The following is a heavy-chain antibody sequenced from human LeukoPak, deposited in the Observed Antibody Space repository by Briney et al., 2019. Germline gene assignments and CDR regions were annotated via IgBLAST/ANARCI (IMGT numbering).Heavy chain of an antibody. V-gene: IGHV1-18*01. CDR1: GYTFTNYD. Sequence: ASVKVSCKASGYTFTNYDISWVRQAPGQGLEWMGWISAYNGHTNYAQKLQGRVTMTTDTSTSTAYMELRSLRSDDTAVYYCARRSPYCSSTTCYNAFDIWGQGTLVTVSS. CDR3: ARRSPYCSSTTCYNAFDI. CDR2: ISAYNGHT. J-gene: IGHJ3*02. D-gene: IGHD2-2*02.